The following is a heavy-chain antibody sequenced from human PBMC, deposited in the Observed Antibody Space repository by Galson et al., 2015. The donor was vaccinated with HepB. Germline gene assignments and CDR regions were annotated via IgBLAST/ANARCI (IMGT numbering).Heavy chain of an antibody. J-gene: IGHJ2*01. V-gene: IGHV1-69*04. CDR2: IIPILGIA. D-gene: IGHD3-10*01. CDR1: GGTFSSYA. CDR3: ARAGITMVRRYFDL. Sequence: SVKVSCKASGGTFSSYAISWVRQAPGQGLEWMGRIIPILGIANYAQKFQGRVTITADKSTGTAYMELSSLRSEDTAVYYCARAGITMVRRYFDLWGRGTLVTVSS.